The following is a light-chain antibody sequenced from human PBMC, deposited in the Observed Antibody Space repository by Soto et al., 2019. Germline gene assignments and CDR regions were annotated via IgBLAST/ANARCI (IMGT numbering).Light chain of an antibody. Sequence: EIVLTQSPATLSLSPGERDTLSCRASQSVSSYLAWYQQKPGQAPRLLIYDASNRATGIPARFSGSGSGTDFPLTISSLEPDDFAVYYCQQRSDWPSTFGGGTTVQIK. V-gene: IGKV3-11*01. CDR1: QSVSSY. CDR2: DAS. CDR3: QQRSDWPST. J-gene: IGKJ4*01.